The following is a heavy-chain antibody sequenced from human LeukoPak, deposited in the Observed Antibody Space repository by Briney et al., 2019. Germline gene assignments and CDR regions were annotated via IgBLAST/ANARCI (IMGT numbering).Heavy chain of an antibody. Sequence: ASVKVSCKASGYTLTGHHMYWVRQAPGQGLEWMGWINPNSGGTNFVQKFQGRVTMTRDTSISTAYMELSSLRSDDTAVYYCALSTVATEAFDIWGQGTMVTVSS. CDR1: GYTLTGHH. V-gene: IGHV1-2*02. CDR2: INPNSGGT. J-gene: IGHJ3*02. CDR3: ALSTVATEAFDI. D-gene: IGHD4-17*01.